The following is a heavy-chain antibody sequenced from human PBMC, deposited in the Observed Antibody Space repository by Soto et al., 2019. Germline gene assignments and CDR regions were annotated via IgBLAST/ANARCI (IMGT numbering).Heavy chain of an antibody. CDR2: IYPGDSDT. V-gene: IGHV5-51*01. D-gene: IGHD2-15*01. CDR1: GYTFTSYW. J-gene: IGHJ4*02. Sequence: PGESLQISCKGSGYTFTSYWISCVRQMPGEGLEWMGAIYPGDSDTRYSPSFQGQVTISADKSISTAYMQWSSLQASDSAIYYCARSAGNAGRFSEYWGKGTVVTVSS. CDR3: ARSAGNAGRFSEY.